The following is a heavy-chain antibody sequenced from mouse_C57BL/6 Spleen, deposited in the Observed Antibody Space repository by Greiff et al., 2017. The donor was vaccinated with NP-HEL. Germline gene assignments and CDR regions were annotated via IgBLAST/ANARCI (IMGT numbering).Heavy chain of an antibody. CDR2: IDPSDSET. J-gene: IGHJ2*01. D-gene: IGHD2-2*01. CDR3: ARSGYGYDGPNYFDY. V-gene: IGHV1-52*01. CDR1: GYTFTSYW. Sequence: QVQLQQPGAELVRPGSSVKLSCKASGYTFTSYWMHWVKQRPIQGLEWIGNIDPSDSETHYNQKFKDKATLTVDKSSSTAYMQLSSLTSEDSAVYYCARSGYGYDGPNYFDYWGQGTTLTVSS.